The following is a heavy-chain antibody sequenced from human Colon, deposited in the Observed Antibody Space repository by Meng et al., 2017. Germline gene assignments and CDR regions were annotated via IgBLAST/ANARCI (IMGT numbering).Heavy chain of an antibody. V-gene: IGHV4-39*07. Sequence: QWRLQWSGPGLCKPSEPLSLACTVSVYSIKSRYYHWAWIRQPPGKGLEWIGSLYYRGTTFYNPSLNSRVNMSVDASKNQFSLSLGSLTAADTAVYYCARGAGSVTKRFDYWGQGTLVTVSS. D-gene: IGHD3-10*01. CDR1: VYSIKSRYYH. J-gene: IGHJ4*02. CDR3: ARGAGSVTKRFDY. CDR2: LYYRGTT.